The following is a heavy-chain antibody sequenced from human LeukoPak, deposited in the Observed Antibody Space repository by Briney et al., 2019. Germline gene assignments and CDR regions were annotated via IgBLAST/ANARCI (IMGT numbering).Heavy chain of an antibody. V-gene: IGHV4-59*01. CDR2: IYYSGST. CDR3: ARHLGPSSGYPLLFDY. Sequence: SETLSLTCSVSGGSIRSYYWSWIRQPPGKGLEWIGYIYYSGSTSYNPSLKSRVTISVDTSKNQFSLKLSSVTAADTAVYYCARHLGPSSGYPLLFDYWGQGTLVTVSS. CDR1: GGSIRSYY. D-gene: IGHD3-22*01. J-gene: IGHJ4*02.